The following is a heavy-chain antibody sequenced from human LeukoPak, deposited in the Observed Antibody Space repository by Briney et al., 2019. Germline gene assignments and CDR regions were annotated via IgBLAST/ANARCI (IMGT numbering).Heavy chain of an antibody. CDR2: IYHSGST. CDR1: GGSISSGGYS. J-gene: IGHJ4*02. D-gene: IGHD4-23*01. CDR3: ARALYGGNSGVDY. Sequence: PSQTLSLTCAVSGGSISSGGYSWSWIRQPPGKGLEWIGYIYHSGSTYYNPSLKSRVTISVDTSKNQFSLRLSSVTAADTAVYYCARALYGGNSGVDYWGQGTLVTVSS. V-gene: IGHV4-30-2*01.